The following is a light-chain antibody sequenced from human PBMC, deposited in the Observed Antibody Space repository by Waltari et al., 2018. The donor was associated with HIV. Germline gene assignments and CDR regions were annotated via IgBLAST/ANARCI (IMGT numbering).Light chain of an antibody. CDR2: DVS. J-gene: IGLJ3*02. CDR3: CSYVGGYTFV. CDR1: SSDVGDNHY. Sequence: QSALTQPRSVSGSPGQSVTISCTGTSSDVGDNHYVSWYQHHPGKAPKLIIYDVSKRPSGVPDRFSGSKSGNTVSLTISGLQAEDEGDYYYCSYVGGYTFVFGGGTKLTVL. V-gene: IGLV2-11*01.